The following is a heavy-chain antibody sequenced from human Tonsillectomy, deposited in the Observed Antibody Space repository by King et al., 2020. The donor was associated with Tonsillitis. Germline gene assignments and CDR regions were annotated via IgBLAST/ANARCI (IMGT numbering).Heavy chain of an antibody. J-gene: IGHJ4*02. D-gene: IGHD5-24*01. Sequence: AQLVQSGAEVKKPGSSVKVSCKASGGTFSSYAISWVRQAPGQELEWMGGIIPFFGTANYAQKFQGRVTITADESTSTAYMELSSLRSEDTAIYYCARDKSLEMAYFDYWGQGTLVTVSS. CDR1: GGTFSSYA. CDR2: IIPFFGTA. V-gene: IGHV1-69*01. CDR3: ARDKSLEMAYFDY.